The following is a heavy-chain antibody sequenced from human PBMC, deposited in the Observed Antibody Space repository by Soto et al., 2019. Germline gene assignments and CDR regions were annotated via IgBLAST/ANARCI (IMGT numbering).Heavy chain of an antibody. CDR3: ARGNAIGQRDP. CDR1: GYTFTRYT. D-gene: IGHD2-2*01. Sequence: QVQLVQSGAEVKKPGASVKISCKASGYTFTRYTMNWVRQAPGQRLEWMGWINPDNGNTKSSQKFQDRVIITRDTPALTAHMAPRSLRSEDTAGYYCARGNAIGQRDPWGQGTLVTVSS. CDR2: INPDNGNT. V-gene: IGHV1-3*01. J-gene: IGHJ5*02.